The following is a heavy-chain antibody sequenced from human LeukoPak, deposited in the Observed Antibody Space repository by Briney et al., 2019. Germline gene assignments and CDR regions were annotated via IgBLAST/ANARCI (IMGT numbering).Heavy chain of an antibody. Sequence: KPSETLSLTCTVSGYSISSGYYWGWIRQPPGKGLEWIGEINHSGSTSYNPSLKSRVTISADPSKNQFSLKLSSVTAADTAVYYCARPHDCSSTSCYGAFHIWGQGTMVTVSS. CDR1: GYSISSGYY. D-gene: IGHD2-2*01. J-gene: IGHJ3*02. CDR2: INHSGST. V-gene: IGHV4-38-2*02. CDR3: ARPHDCSSTSCYGAFHI.